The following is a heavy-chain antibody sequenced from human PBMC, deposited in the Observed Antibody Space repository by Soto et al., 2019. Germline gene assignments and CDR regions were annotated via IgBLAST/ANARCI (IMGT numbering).Heavy chain of an antibody. CDR1: GGSISSSNFY. CDR2: IYYSGST. D-gene: IGHD4-4*01. J-gene: IGHJ5*02. CDR3: AGHGRYSNSGSGLFDP. V-gene: IGHV4-39*01. Sequence: PSETLSLTCSVTGGSISSSNFYWGWIRQPPGKGLEWIGSIYYSGSTYYNPSLKTRVTIFVDTSKNQFSLKLSSVTAADTAVFYCAGHGRYSNSGSGLFDPWGQGALVTVSS.